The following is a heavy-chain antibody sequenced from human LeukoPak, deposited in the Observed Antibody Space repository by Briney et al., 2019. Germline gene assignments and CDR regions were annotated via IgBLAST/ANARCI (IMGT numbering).Heavy chain of an antibody. D-gene: IGHD2-15*01. CDR1: GVSFSGYY. CDR3: ARVGYCSGGSCYPNWFDP. J-gene: IGHJ5*02. Sequence: PSETLSLTCAVYGVSFSGYYWSWIRQPPGKGLEWIGEINHSGSTNYNPSLKSRVTISVDTSKNQFSPKLSSVTAADTAVYYCARVGYCSGGSCYPNWFDPWGQGTLVTVSS. V-gene: IGHV4-34*01. CDR2: INHSGST.